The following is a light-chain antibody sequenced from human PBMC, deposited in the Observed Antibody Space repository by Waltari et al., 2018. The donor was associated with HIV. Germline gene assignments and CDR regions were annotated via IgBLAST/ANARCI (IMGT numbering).Light chain of an antibody. J-gene: IGLJ1*01. CDR3: SSYTRSSTLGV. V-gene: IGLV2-14*03. Sequence: QSALTQPASVSGSPGQSITISCTGTSSDVGGYNHVSWYQQHPGTAPKLMIFGVSNRPSGVFSRFSGSKSGNTASLTISGLQAEDEADYYCSSYTRSSTLGVFGTGTKVTVL. CDR1: SSDVGGYNH. CDR2: GVS.